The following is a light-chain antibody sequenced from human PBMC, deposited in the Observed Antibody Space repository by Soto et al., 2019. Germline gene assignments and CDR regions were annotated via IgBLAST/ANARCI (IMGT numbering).Light chain of an antibody. CDR3: LLFRGSPT. J-gene: IGKJ3*01. CDR1: QVLVTAY. V-gene: IGKV3-20*01. CDR2: GAS. Sequence: EIVLTQSPGTLSVSPGERATLSCRASQVLVTAYIHWYQHKPGQAPRLLISGASTRASGIPDRFSGSGVGTDFTLTINRLEPEDCAVYYCLLFRGSPTFGPGSRVHI.